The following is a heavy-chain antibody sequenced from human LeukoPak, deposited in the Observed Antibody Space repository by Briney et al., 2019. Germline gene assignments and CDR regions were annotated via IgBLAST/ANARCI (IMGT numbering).Heavy chain of an antibody. D-gene: IGHD1-26*01. Sequence: GGSLRLSCAASGFAVSSNYMSWVRQAPGKGLEWVSVIYSGGSTYYADSVKGRFTISRDNSKNTLYLQMDSLRAEDTAVYYCARGVGSGSRLRAGDYWGQGTLVTVSS. J-gene: IGHJ4*02. CDR3: ARGVGSGSRLRAGDY. V-gene: IGHV3-53*01. CDR2: IYSGGST. CDR1: GFAVSSNY.